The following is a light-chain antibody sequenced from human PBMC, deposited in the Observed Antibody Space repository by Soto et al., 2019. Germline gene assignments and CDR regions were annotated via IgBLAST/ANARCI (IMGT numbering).Light chain of an antibody. J-gene: IGKJ5*01. Sequence: EVVMPQSPATLSVSPGERAILSCRASQSISINLAWYQQKPGQAPRLLIYAASNRATGVPARFSGSWSGTEFTLTISSLQSEEFAVYYCQQYNNWSTFGHGTRLE. V-gene: IGKV3-15*01. CDR1: QSISIN. CDR3: QQYNNWST. CDR2: AAS.